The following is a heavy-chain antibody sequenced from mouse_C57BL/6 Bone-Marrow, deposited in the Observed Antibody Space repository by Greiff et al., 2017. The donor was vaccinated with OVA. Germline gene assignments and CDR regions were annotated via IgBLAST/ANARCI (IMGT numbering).Heavy chain of an antibody. Sequence: EVQVVESGGGLVQPGGSLKLSCAASGFTFSDYGMAWVRQAPRKGPEWVAFISNLAYSIYYADTVTGRFTISRENAKNTLYLEMSSLRSEATAMYYCARDGYYPYWYFDVWGTGTTVTVSS. D-gene: IGHD2-3*01. V-gene: IGHV5-15*01. CDR1: GFTFSDYG. J-gene: IGHJ1*03. CDR2: ISNLAYSI. CDR3: ARDGYYPYWYFDV.